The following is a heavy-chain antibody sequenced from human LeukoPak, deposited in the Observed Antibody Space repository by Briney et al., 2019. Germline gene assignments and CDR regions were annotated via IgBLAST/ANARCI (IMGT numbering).Heavy chain of an antibody. CDR3: ARPAYSGSYSGAFDI. CDR1: GYSISSGYY. J-gene: IGHJ3*02. V-gene: IGHV4-38-2*01. CDR2: IYHSGST. D-gene: IGHD1-26*01. Sequence: SETLSLTCAVSGYSISSGYYWGWIRQPPGKGLEWIGSIYHSGSTYYNPSLKSRVTISVDTSKNQFSLKLSSVTAADTAVYYCARPAYSGSYSGAFDIWGQGTMITVSS.